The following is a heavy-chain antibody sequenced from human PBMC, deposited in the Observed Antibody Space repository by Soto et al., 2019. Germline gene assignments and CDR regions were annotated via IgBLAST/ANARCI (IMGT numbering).Heavy chain of an antibody. D-gene: IGHD2-2*01. V-gene: IGHV4-59*01. CDR2: LYYNTNT. J-gene: IGHJ6*02. CDR3: ARTYCTNTSCQAHGMDV. Sequence: WTWVRQPPGKGLEWIGYLYYNTNTNYNPPLKSRITISVDTSKNQFALKLSSVTAADTAVYYCARTYCTNTSCQAHGMDVWGQGTTVTVSS.